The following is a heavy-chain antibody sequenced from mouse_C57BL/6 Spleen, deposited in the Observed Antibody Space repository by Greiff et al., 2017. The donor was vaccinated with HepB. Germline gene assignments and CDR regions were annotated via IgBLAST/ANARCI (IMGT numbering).Heavy chain of an antibody. CDR3: VRHDYYGSSPLYAMDY. CDR2: IRSKSNNYAT. D-gene: IGHD1-1*01. Sequence: EVQGVESGGGLVQPKGSLKLSCAASGFSFNTYAMNWVRQAPGKGLEWVARIRSKSNNYATYYADSVKDRFTISRDDSESMLYLQMNNLKTEDTAMYYCVRHDYYGSSPLYAMDYWGQGTSVTVSS. CDR1: GFSFNTYA. V-gene: IGHV10-1*01. J-gene: IGHJ4*01.